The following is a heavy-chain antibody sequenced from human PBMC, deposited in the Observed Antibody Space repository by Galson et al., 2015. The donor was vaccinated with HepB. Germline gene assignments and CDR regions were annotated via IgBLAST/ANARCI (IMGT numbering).Heavy chain of an antibody. CDR1: GFTFSSYA. Sequence: SLRLSCAASGFTFSSYAMHWVRQAPGKGLEWVAVISYDGSNKYYADSVKGRFTISRDNSKNTLYLQMNSLRAEDTAVYYCARDLEYYDSSGYYGGYFDLWGRGTLVTVSS. V-gene: IGHV3-30*04. CDR2: ISYDGSNK. J-gene: IGHJ2*01. D-gene: IGHD3-22*01. CDR3: ARDLEYYDSSGYYGGYFDL.